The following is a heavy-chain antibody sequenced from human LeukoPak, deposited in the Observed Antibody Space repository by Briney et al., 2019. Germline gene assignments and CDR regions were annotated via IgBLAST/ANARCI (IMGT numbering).Heavy chain of an antibody. V-gene: IGHV3-30*04. D-gene: IGHD2-2*01. CDR3: ARLGGFCSGTSCYLLYGLDV. Sequence: GGSLRLSCAASGFPFSNYAMHWVRQAPGMGLEWVAVITYDGTTTHHADSVKGRFTISRDISKNMLYLQMSSLRPEDTALYYCARLGGFCSGTSCYLLYGLDVWGQGTTVTVSS. J-gene: IGHJ6*02. CDR1: GFPFSNYA. CDR2: ITYDGTTT.